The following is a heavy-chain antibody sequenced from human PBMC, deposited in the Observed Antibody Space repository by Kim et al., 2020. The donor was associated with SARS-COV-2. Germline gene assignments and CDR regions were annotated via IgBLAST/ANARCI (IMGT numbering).Heavy chain of an antibody. CDR2: IYYSGST. CDR1: GGSISSSSYY. Sequence: SETLSLTCTVSGGSISSSSYYWGWIRQPPGKGLEWIGSIYYSGSTYYNPSLKSRVTISVDTSKNQFSLKLSSVTAADTAVYYCARQSPAAGGSGSYPPLHYYYGMDVWGQGTTVTVSS. J-gene: IGHJ6*02. D-gene: IGHD3-10*01. V-gene: IGHV4-39*01. CDR3: ARQSPAAGGSGSYPPLHYYYGMDV.